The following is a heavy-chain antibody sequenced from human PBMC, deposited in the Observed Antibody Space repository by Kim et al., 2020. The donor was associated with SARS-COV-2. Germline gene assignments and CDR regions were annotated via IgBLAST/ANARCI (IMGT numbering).Heavy chain of an antibody. CDR2: IYSGGST. J-gene: IGHJ6*02. Sequence: GGSLRLSCAASGFTVSSNYMSWVRQAPGKGLEWVSVIYSGGSTYYADSVKGRFTISRHNSKNTLYLQMNSLRAEDTAVYYCARDLQGRGGNGIYYYYGMDVWGQGTTVTVSS. CDR1: GFTVSSNY. V-gene: IGHV3-53*04. CDR3: ARDLQGRGGNGIYYYYGMDV. D-gene: IGHD2-15*01.